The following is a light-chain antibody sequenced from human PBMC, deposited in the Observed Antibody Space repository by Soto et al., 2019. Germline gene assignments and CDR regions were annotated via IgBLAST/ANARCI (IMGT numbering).Light chain of an antibody. CDR3: LSFDSSLSVV. CDR2: GNT. V-gene: IGLV1-40*01. J-gene: IGLJ2*01. Sequence: QSVLTQPPSVSGAPGQRVTISCTGISSNIGAGYDVHWYQQLPGRAPKLLIYGNTNRPSGVPDRFSGSKSGTSASLAITGLQDEDDADYYCLSFDSSLSVVFGGGTKLTVL. CDR1: SSNIGAGYD.